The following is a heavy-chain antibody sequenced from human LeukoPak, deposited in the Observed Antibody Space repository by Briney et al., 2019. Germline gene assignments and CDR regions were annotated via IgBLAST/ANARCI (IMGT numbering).Heavy chain of an antibody. D-gene: IGHD2-15*01. V-gene: IGHV3-7*01. CDR3: AREDGYCSGGNCYSYFDS. CDR2: IKKTGSET. J-gene: IGHJ4*02. Sequence: GGSLRLSCAASGFTFSHFWMSWVRQAPGKGLEWVAYIKKTGSETYYVDSVKGRFTITRDNTRNSLFLQMYNLRAEDTAVYFCAREDGYCSGGNCYSYFDSWGQGTLVTVSS. CDR1: GFTFSHFW.